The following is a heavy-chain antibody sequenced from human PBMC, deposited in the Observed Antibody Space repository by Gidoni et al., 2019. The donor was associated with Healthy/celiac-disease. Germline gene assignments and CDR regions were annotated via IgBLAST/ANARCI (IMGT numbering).Heavy chain of an antibody. V-gene: IGHV4-59*02. Sequence: QVQLQESGAGLAKPSETPSLTCSVSGGSVSSYYWSWSRQPPGKGLEWIGYIYYSGSTNYNPSLKSRVTISVDTSKNQFSLKLSSVTAADTAVYYCARAPSFNNYIWFDPWGQGTLVTVSS. D-gene: IGHD1-20*01. CDR1: GGSVSSYY. CDR2: IYYSGST. J-gene: IGHJ5*02. CDR3: ARAPSFNNYIWFDP.